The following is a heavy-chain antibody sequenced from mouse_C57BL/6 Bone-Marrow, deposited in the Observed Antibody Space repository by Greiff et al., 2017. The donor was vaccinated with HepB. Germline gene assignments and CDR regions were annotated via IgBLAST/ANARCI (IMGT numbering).Heavy chain of an antibody. V-gene: IGHV14-3*01. J-gene: IGHJ2*01. CDR1: GFNIKNTY. Sequence: VQLQQSVAELVRPGASVKLSCTASGFNIKNTYMHWVKQRPEQGLEWIGRIDPANGNTKYAPKFQGKATITADTSSNTAYLQLSSLTSEDTAIYYCANPHYYYDSSYGYFDYWGQGTTLTVSS. CDR3: ANPHYYYDSSYGYFDY. CDR2: IDPANGNT. D-gene: IGHD1-1*01.